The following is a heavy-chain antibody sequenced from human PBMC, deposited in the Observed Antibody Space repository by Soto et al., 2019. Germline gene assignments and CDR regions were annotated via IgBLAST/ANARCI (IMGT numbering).Heavy chain of an antibody. CDR1: GGSISSYY. V-gene: IGHV4-59*01. J-gene: IGHJ5*02. CDR3: ARVNYYDSSGYYNWFDP. Sequence: SETLSLTCTVSGGSISSYYWSWIRQPPGKGLEWIGYIYYSGSTSYNPSLKSRVTISVDTSKNQFSLKLSSVTAADTAVYYCARVNYYDSSGYYNWFDPWGQGTLGTVSS. CDR2: IYYSGST. D-gene: IGHD3-22*01.